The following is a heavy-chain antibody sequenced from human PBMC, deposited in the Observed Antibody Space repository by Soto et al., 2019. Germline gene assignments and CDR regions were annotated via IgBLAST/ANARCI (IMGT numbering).Heavy chain of an antibody. CDR1: GFTFSSYA. CDR3: ARDLGYSYGYWVGY. CDR2: ITDSGDNT. V-gene: IGHV3-23*01. J-gene: IGHJ4*02. Sequence: GGSLRLSCAASGFTFSSYAMIWVRQAPGKGLEWVSAITDSGDNTYYAASVKGRFTISRDNSKNTLYLQMNSLRADDTAVYYCARDLGYSYGYWVGYWGQGTRVTVSS. D-gene: IGHD5-18*01.